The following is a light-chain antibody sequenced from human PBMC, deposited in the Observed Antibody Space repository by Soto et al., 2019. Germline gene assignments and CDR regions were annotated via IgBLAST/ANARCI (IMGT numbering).Light chain of an antibody. V-gene: IGKV1-39*01. J-gene: IGKJ1*01. CDR1: QRISSY. CDR2: AES. Sequence: DIQMTQSPSSLSASVGDRVTITCRARQRISSYLNWYQQKPGKAPKLLIDAESSLQSGVPSRCRGSGSRTNFTLTISSLQPEDCATYYCQQSYITVWTFGQETKVEIK. CDR3: QQSYITVWT.